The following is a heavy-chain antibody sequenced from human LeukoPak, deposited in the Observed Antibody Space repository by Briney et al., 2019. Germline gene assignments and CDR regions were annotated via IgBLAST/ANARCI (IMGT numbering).Heavy chain of an antibody. CDR2: ISYDGSNK. D-gene: IGHD3-22*01. CDR1: GFTFSSYG. Sequence: GRSQRLSCAASGFTFSSYGMHWVRQTPGKGLEWVAVISYDGSNKYYADSVKGRFTISRDNSKNTLYLQMNSLRAEDTAVYYCAKDPFDSSGPNWGQGTLVTVSS. V-gene: IGHV3-30*18. J-gene: IGHJ4*02. CDR3: AKDPFDSSGPN.